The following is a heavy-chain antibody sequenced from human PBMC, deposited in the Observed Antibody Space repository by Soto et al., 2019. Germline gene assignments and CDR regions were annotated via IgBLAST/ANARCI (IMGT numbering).Heavy chain of an antibody. J-gene: IGHJ4*02. CDR2: IYPGDSDT. CDR1: GYRFSPYW. V-gene: IGHV5-51*01. Sequence: GESLKSSCKASGYRFSPYWIGWVRQRPGKGPEWMAIIYPGDSDTRENPSFQGQVTISADKSSNTVHLQWRSLKASDTAIYYCARLGGIVDTGTWIQWGQGTPVTVSS. D-gene: IGHD1-26*01. CDR3: ARLGGIVDTGTWIQ.